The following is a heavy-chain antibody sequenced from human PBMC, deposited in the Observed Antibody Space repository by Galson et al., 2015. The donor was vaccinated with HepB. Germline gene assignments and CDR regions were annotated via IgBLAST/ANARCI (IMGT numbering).Heavy chain of an antibody. CDR2: TRNKANSYTT. CDR1: GFTFSDHY. V-gene: IGHV3-72*01. Sequence: SLRLSCAASGFTFSDHYMDWVRQAPGKGLEWVGRTRNKANSYTTEYAASVKGRFTISRDDSKNSLYLQMNSLKTEDTAVYYCARVGTEGRLLDYWGQGTLVTVSS. J-gene: IGHJ4*02. CDR3: ARVGTEGRLLDY.